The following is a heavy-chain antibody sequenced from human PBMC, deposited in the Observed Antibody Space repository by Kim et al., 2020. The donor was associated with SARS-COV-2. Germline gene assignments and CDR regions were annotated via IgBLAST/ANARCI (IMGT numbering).Heavy chain of an antibody. CDR1: GFTFSSYA. CDR3: ASFRGSDHAFDI. CDR2: ISGSGGST. V-gene: IGHV3-23*01. J-gene: IGHJ3*02. D-gene: IGHD1-26*01. Sequence: GGSLRLSCAASGFTFSSYAMSWVRQAPGKGLEWVSAISGSGGSTYYADSVKGRFTISRDNSKNTLYLQMNSLRAEDTAVYYCASFRGSDHAFDIWGQGTMVTVSS.